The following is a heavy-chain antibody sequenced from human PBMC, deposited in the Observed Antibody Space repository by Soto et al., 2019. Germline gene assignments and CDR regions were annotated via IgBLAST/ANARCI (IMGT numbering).Heavy chain of an antibody. D-gene: IGHD6-13*01. Sequence: EVQLVESGGGLVQPGGSLRLSCAASGFTFSSYSMNWVRQAPGKGLEWVSYISSSSSTIYYADSVKGRFTISRDNAKNSLYLQMNSLRDEDTAVYYCARDSPPYSSSWYGYNWFDPWGQGTLVTVSS. V-gene: IGHV3-48*02. CDR2: ISSSSSTI. J-gene: IGHJ5*02. CDR3: ARDSPPYSSSWYGYNWFDP. CDR1: GFTFSSYS.